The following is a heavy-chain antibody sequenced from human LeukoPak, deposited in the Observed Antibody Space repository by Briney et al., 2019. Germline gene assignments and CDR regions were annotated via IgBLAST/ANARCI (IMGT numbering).Heavy chain of an antibody. V-gene: IGHV1-24*01. CDR3: ATGVAGLIYYGSGRRFDH. CDR2: FDPEDGET. D-gene: IGHD3-10*01. Sequence: ASVKVSCKVSGYTLTELSMHWVRQAPGKGLEWMGGFDPEDGETIYAQKFQGRVTMTEDTSTDTAYMELSSLRSEDTAVYYCATGVAGLIYYGSGRRFDHWGQGTLVTVSS. J-gene: IGHJ4*02. CDR1: GYTLTELS.